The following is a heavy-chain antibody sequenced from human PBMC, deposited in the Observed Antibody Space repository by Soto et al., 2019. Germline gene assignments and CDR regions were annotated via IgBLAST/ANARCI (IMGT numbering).Heavy chain of an antibody. D-gene: IGHD5-12*01. CDR1: GGSISSYY. CDR2: IYYSGST. J-gene: IGHJ5*02. Sequence: SETLSLTCTVSGGSISSYYWSWIRQPPGKGLEWIGYIYYSGSTNYNPSLKSRVTISVDTSKNQFSLKLSSVTAADTAVYYCARRGYRGYDFRNWFDPWGQGTLVTVSS. V-gene: IGHV4-59*01. CDR3: ARRGYRGYDFRNWFDP.